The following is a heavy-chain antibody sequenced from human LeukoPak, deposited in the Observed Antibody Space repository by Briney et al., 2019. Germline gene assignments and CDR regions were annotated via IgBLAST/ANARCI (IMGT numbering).Heavy chain of an antibody. CDR2: ISWNSGSI. CDR3: AKDGYSSSKIRRYYYYYYYMDV. V-gene: IGHV3-9*02. J-gene: IGHJ6*03. CDR1: GFTSDDYA. D-gene: IGHD6-13*01. Sequence: GGSLRLSCAASGFTSDDYAMHWVRQAPGKGLEWVSGISWNSGSIGYADSVKGRFTISRDNAKNSLYLQMNSLRAEDTALYYCAKDGYSSSKIRRYYYYYYYMDVWGKGTTVTVSS.